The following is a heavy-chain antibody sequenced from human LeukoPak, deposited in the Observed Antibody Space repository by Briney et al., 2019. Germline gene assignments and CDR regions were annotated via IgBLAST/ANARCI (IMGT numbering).Heavy chain of an antibody. CDR3: ARVPVRWGATRGGYYFDY. CDR1: GYTFTGYY. J-gene: IGHJ4*02. Sequence: ASVKVSCKASGYTFTGYYMHWVRQAPGQGLEWMGWINPNSGGTNYAQKFQGRVTMTRDKSIRTAYMELSRLTSDDTAVYYCARVPVRWGATRGGYYFDYWGQGTLVTVSS. CDR2: INPNSGGT. V-gene: IGHV1-2*02. D-gene: IGHD1-26*01.